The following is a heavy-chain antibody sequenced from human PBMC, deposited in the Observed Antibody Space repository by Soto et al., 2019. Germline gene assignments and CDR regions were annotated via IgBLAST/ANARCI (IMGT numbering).Heavy chain of an antibody. CDR2: FDPEDGET. CDR1: GYTLTELS. J-gene: IGHJ4*02. Sequence: GASVKVSCKVSGYTLTELSMHWVRQAPGKGLEWMGGFDPEDGETIYAQKFQGRVTMTEDTSTDTAYMEQSSLRSEDTAEYNCATDLGPTDYYGSGSYMGYWGQGTLVTVSS. D-gene: IGHD3-10*01. CDR3: ATDLGPTDYYGSGSYMGY. V-gene: IGHV1-24*01.